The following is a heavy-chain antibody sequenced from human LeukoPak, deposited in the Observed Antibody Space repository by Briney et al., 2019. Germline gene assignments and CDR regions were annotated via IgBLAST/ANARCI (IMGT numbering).Heavy chain of an antibody. CDR2: TYTSGST. CDR1: GGSISSGSYY. CDR3: ASDLSGYSGYAPGGPYYYMDV. J-gene: IGHJ6*03. Sequence: SQTLSLTCTVSGGSISSGSYYWSWIRQPAGKGLEWIGRTYTSGSTNYNPSLKSRVTISVDTSKNQFSLKLSSVTAADTAVYYCASDLSGYSGYAPGGPYYYMDVWGKGTTVTVSS. D-gene: IGHD5-12*01. V-gene: IGHV4-61*02.